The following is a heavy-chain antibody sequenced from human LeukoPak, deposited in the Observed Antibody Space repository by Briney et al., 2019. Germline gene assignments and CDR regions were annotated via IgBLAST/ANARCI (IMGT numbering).Heavy chain of an antibody. D-gene: IGHD3-9*01. CDR1: GGSISSYS. CDR3: ARDHPVADWAADI. V-gene: IGHV4-59*01. CDR2: IDYSGSS. Sequence: AETLSLTCSVSGGSISSYSWARIRQPPGKGLEWIGFIDYSGSSNYNPSLKSRVTISADPSKNHFSLNLTSVTAADTAVYFCARDHPVADWAADIWGRGTMVTVSS. J-gene: IGHJ3*02.